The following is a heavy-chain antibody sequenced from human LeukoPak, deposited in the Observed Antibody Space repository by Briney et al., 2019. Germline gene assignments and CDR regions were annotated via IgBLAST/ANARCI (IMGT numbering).Heavy chain of an antibody. D-gene: IGHD2-15*01. J-gene: IGHJ5*02. CDR2: IYYSRST. Sequence: SETLSLTCTVSGGSISSSSYYWGWIRQPPGKGLEWIGSIYYSRSTYYNPSLKSRVTISVDTSKNQFSLKLSSVTAADTAVYYCAGHCSGGSCYPNWFDPWGQGTLVTVSS. V-gene: IGHV4-39*01. CDR1: GGSISSSSYY. CDR3: AGHCSGGSCYPNWFDP.